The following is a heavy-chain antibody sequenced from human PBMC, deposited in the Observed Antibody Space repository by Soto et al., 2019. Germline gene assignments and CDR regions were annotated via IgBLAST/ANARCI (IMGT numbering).Heavy chain of an antibody. V-gene: IGHV5-10-1*01. J-gene: IGHJ4*02. CDR2: IDPSDSYT. CDR3: ARLAGYSSGWTFFDY. CDR1: GYSFTSYW. Sequence: GESLKISCKGSGYSFTSYWISWVRQMPGKGLEWMGRIDPSDSYTNYSPSFQGHVTISADKSISTAYLQWSSLKASDTAMYYCARLAGYSSGWTFFDYWGQGTLVTVS. D-gene: IGHD6-19*01.